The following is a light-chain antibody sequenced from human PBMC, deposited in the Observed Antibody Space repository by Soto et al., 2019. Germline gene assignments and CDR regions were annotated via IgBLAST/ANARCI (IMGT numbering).Light chain of an antibody. CDR2: DVS. Sequence: DLTKPASVSGFPGQSITISCTGTSSDVGGYNYVSWYQQHPGKAPKLMIYDVSNRPSGVSNRFSGSKSGNTASLTISGLQAEDEADYYCSSYTSSSTLYVFGTGTKVTVL. CDR1: SSDVGGYNY. CDR3: SSYTSSSTLYV. J-gene: IGLJ1*01. V-gene: IGLV2-14*01.